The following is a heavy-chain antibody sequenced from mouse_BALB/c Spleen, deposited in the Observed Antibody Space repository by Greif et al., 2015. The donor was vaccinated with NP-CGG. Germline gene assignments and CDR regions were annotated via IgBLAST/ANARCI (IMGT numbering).Heavy chain of an antibody. CDR1: GFTFTDYY. D-gene: IGHD2-3*01. Sequence: EVKVVESGGGLVQPGGSLRLSCATSGFTFTDYYMSWVRQPPGKALEWLGFIRNKANGYTTEYSASVKGRFTISRDNSQSILYLQMNTLRAEDSATYYCARDSAGYYENAMDYWGQGTSVTVSS. J-gene: IGHJ4*01. CDR2: IRNKANGYTT. CDR3: ARDSAGYYENAMDY. V-gene: IGHV7-3*02.